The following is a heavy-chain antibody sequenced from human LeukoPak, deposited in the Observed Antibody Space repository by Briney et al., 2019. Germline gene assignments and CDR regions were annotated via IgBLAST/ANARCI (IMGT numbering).Heavy chain of an antibody. V-gene: IGHV3-21*04. CDR2: ISSSTTYI. CDR1: GFTFSSYT. Sequence: GGSLTLSCAASGFTFSSYTMNWVRQAPGKGLEWVSSISSSTTYIYYADSVKGRFTISRDNAKNSLYLQLNSLRAEDTHVYYCARGQDYYDSSGYYYALDFWGQGTLVTVSS. D-gene: IGHD3-22*01. J-gene: IGHJ4*02. CDR3: ARGQDYYDSSGYYYALDF.